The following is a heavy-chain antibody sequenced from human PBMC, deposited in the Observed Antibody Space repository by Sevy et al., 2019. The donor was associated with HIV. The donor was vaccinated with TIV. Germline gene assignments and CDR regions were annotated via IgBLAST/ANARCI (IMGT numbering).Heavy chain of an antibody. CDR3: ARTKLAYYFDS. Sequence: GGSLRLSCAASGFTFSSYSMNWVRQAPGKGLEWVSYISSSSSTIYYADSVKGRFTISRDNAKNSLYLQMNSLRDADTAVYYCARTKLAYYFDSWGQGTLVTVSS. CDR1: GFTFSSYS. J-gene: IGHJ4*02. CDR2: ISSSSSTI. D-gene: IGHD1-1*01. V-gene: IGHV3-48*02.